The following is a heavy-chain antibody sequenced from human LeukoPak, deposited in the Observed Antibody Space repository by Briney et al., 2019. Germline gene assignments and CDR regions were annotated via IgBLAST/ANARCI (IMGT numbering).Heavy chain of an antibody. J-gene: IGHJ4*02. CDR3: ARVYCSSTSCYERVPHNFFDY. Sequence: GWSLRLSCAASGFTFSSYWMSWVRQAPGKGLELVANIKQDGSEKYYVDSVKGRFTISRDNAKNSLYLQMNSLRAEDTAVYYCARVYCSSTSCYERVPHNFFDYWGRGTLVTVSS. CDR2: IKQDGSEK. CDR1: GFTFSSYW. D-gene: IGHD2-2*01. V-gene: IGHV3-7*01.